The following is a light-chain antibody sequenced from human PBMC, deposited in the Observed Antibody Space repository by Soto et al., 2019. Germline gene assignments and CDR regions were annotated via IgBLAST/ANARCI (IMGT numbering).Light chain of an antibody. CDR3: QQRSNWPPFT. V-gene: IGKV3-11*01. Sequence: EIVLTQSPATLSLSPAERATLSCRASRSVPNDYVSWYQQKPGQPPRLLIYDASNRATGIPARFSGSGSGTDFTLTISSLEPEDFAVYYCQQRSNWPPFTFGQGTRLEI. J-gene: IGKJ5*01. CDR2: DAS. CDR1: RSVPNDY.